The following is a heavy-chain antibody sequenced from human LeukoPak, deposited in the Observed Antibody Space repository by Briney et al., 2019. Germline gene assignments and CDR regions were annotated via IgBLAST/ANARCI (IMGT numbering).Heavy chain of an antibody. V-gene: IGHV4-59*08. CDR3: GRQSWDSSSWYYYYGMDV. CDR1: GDSISSYY. D-gene: IGHD6-13*01. Sequence: SETLSLTCTVSGDSISSYYWSWLRQPPGKGLEWIGYIYYSGSTNYNPSLKSRVTISVDTSKNQFSLKLSSVTAADTAVYYCGRQSWDSSSWYYYYGMDVWGQGTTVTVSS. J-gene: IGHJ6*02. CDR2: IYYSGST.